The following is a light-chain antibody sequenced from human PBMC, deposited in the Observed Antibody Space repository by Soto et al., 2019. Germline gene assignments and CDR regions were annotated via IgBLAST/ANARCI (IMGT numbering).Light chain of an antibody. CDR2: AAS. CDR1: HGISSW. J-gene: IGKJ5*01. V-gene: IGKV1-12*01. Sequence: IHMTHSPSSVSASVLCRVTITFLAGHGISSWLSWYQQKPGKAPKLLIYAASSLQSGVPSRFSGSGSGTDFTLTISSLQPEDFATYYCQQGYSTPITFGQGTRLEIK. CDR3: QQGYSTPIT.